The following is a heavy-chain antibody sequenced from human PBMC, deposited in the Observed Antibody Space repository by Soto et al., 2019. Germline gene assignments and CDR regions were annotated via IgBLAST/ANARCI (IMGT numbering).Heavy chain of an antibody. D-gene: IGHD1-26*01. CDR2: IYYSGST. Sequence: QVQLQESGPGLVKPSQTLSLTCTVSGGSISSGGYYWSWIRQHPGKGLEWIGYIYYSGSTYYTPSLTSRVTISVDTSKHQFSLKLSSVTAADTAVYYCARWVGATSSDYWGQGTLGTVSS. CDR3: ARWVGATSSDY. CDR1: GGSISSGGYY. V-gene: IGHV4-31*03. J-gene: IGHJ4*02.